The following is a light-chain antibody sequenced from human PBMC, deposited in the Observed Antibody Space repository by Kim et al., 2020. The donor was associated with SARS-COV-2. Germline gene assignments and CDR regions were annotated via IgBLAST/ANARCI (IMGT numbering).Light chain of an antibody. J-gene: IGLJ2*01. V-gene: IGLV1-44*01. CDR2: SNH. CDR3: AAWDDSLNGPVV. Sequence: QRVTISCSGSSSNIGSNTVNWYQQLPGTAPKLLIYSNHQRPSGVPDRFSGSKSGTSASLAISGLQSEDEADYYCAAWDDSLNGPVVFGGGTKLTVL. CDR1: SSNIGSNT.